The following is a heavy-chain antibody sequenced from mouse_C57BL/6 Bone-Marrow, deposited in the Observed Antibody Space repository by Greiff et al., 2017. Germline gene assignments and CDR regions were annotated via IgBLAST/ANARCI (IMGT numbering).Heavy chain of an antibody. Sequence: QVQLQQSGAELVRPGTSVKVSCKASGYAFTNYLIEWVKQRPGQGLEWIGVINPGSGGTNYNEKFKGKATLTADKYSSTAYMQLSSLTSADSAVYFCGIYDYDWYFDVWGTGTTVTVSS. J-gene: IGHJ1*03. CDR3: GIYDYDWYFDV. CDR1: GYAFTNYL. D-gene: IGHD2-4*01. V-gene: IGHV1-54*01. CDR2: INPGSGGT.